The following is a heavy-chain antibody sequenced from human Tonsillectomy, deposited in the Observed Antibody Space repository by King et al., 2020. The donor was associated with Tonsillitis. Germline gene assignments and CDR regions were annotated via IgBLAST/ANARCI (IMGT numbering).Heavy chain of an antibody. J-gene: IGHJ6*04. CDR3: AKGVTAGFGVVLAYGMDV. V-gene: IGHV3-9*01. CDR1: GFTCDDYA. CDR2: RRGNSGSI. D-gene: IGHD3-3*01. Sequence: GGGGVRAGRSLRVACGGSGFTCDDYAMHGVRQGAGKGREWVSGRRGNSGSIGYADSGKGRFTISRDNAKNSLYLQMNSLRDEDTALYYCAKGVTAGFGVVLAYGMDVWGDGTTVTVSS.